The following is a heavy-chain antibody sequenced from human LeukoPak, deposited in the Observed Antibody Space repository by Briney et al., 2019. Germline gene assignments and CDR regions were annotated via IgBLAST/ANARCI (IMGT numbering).Heavy chain of an antibody. V-gene: IGHV1-24*01. D-gene: IGHD2-2*01. CDR3: ATDWYQLPRGRYYYYMDV. Sequence: ASVKVFCKVSGYTLTELSMHWVRQAPGKGLEWMGGFDPEDGETIYAQKFQGRVTMTEDTSTDTAYMELSSLRSEDTAVCYCATDWYQLPRGRYYYYMDVWGKGTTVTVSS. CDR2: FDPEDGET. J-gene: IGHJ6*03. CDR1: GYTLTELS.